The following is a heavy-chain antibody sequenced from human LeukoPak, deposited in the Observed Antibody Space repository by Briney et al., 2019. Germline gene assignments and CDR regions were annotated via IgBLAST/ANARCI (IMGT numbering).Heavy chain of an antibody. J-gene: IGHJ6*04. D-gene: IGHD3-10*01. V-gene: IGHV3-21*01. CDR1: GFTFSSYS. Sequence: PGGSLRLSCAASGFTFSSYSMNWVRQAPGTGLEWVSSISSSSSYIYYADSVKGRFTISRDNAKNSLYLQMNSLRAEDTAVYYCVSQTMVRGVPPTHYYYYGMDVWGKGTAVTVSS. CDR3: VSQTMVRGVPPTHYYYYGMDV. CDR2: ISSSSSYI.